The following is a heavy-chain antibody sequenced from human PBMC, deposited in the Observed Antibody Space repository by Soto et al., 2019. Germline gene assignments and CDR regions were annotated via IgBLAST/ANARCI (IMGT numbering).Heavy chain of an antibody. CDR3: VATGSTDDF. Sequence: VQLQGSGPGLLKPSQTLSLTCAVSGASVNSGDYYWSFIRQAPGKGLEWLAYIFYTGYTYVNPSLKSRGSISLNTSRNQFSLTLTSVTEAGTAMYFCVATGSTDDFWGRGTLVSVSS. V-gene: IGHV4-30-4*01. CDR2: IFYTGYT. D-gene: IGHD2-21*02. J-gene: IGHJ2*01. CDR1: GASVNSGDYY.